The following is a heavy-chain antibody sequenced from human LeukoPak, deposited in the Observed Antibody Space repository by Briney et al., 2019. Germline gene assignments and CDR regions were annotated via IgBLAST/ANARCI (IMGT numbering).Heavy chain of an antibody. V-gene: IGHV4-39*07. Sequence: SETLSLTCTVSGGSISSSSYYWGWIRQPPGKGLEWIGSIYYSGSTYYNPSLKSRVTISVDTSNNQFSLKLSSVTAADTAMYYCAATYYYGSGRGQDAFDIWGQGTMVAVSS. D-gene: IGHD3-10*01. CDR2: IYYSGST. CDR1: GGSISSSSYY. J-gene: IGHJ3*02. CDR3: AATYYYGSGRGQDAFDI.